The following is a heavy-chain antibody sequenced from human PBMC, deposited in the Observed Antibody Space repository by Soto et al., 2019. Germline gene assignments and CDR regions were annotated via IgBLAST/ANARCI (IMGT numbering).Heavy chain of an antibody. CDR1: GYTFTSYD. Sequence: ASVKVSCKASGYTFTSYDINWVRQAPGQGLEWMGIINPSGGSTSYAQKFQGRVTMTRDTSTSTVYMELSSLRSEDTAVYYCARPCGGDRYSLSCWGQGTLVTVSS. J-gene: IGHJ4*02. V-gene: IGHV1-46*03. CDR3: ARPCGGDRYSLSC. CDR2: INPSGGST. D-gene: IGHD2-21*02.